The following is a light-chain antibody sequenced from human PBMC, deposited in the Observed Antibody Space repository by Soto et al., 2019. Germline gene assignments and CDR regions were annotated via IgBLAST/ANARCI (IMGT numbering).Light chain of an antibody. CDR1: SSDIGGNI. Sequence: QSVLTQPPSASGTPGQRVAISCSGSSSDIGGNIVNWYRQLPRTAPKLLLYTKNQRPLGVPDRFSGSKSGTSVSLAISGLQSGDEADYYCAAWGDTLNRQVFGGGTKVTVL. V-gene: IGLV1-44*01. CDR3: AAWGDTLNRQV. CDR2: TKN. J-gene: IGLJ3*02.